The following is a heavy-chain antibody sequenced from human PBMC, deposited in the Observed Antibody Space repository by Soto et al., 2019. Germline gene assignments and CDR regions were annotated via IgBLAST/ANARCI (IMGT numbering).Heavy chain of an antibody. CDR3: ARDPLRTTVDAFDI. Sequence: GGSLRLSCAASGFTVSSNYMSWVRQAPGKGLEWVSVIYSGGSTYYADSVKGRFTISRDNSKNTLYLQMNSLRAEDTAVYYCARDPLRTTVDAFDIWGQGTMVTVSS. CDR2: IYSGGST. V-gene: IGHV3-53*01. D-gene: IGHD4-17*01. J-gene: IGHJ3*02. CDR1: GFTVSSNY.